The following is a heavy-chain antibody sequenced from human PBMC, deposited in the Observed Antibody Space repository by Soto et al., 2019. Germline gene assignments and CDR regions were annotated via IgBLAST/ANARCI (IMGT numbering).Heavy chain of an antibody. Sequence: ESLKISCQCSGYTFSNFWIAWVRQLPGKGLEYMGIIYPGDSETRYSPSFHGKVTISADRSIGTAYLQWSSLEASDSALYFCARSPRSSPYFDYWGQGALVTVS. CDR2: IYPGDSET. V-gene: IGHV5-51*01. CDR1: GYTFSNFW. CDR3: ARSPRSSPYFDY. J-gene: IGHJ4*02. D-gene: IGHD6-13*01.